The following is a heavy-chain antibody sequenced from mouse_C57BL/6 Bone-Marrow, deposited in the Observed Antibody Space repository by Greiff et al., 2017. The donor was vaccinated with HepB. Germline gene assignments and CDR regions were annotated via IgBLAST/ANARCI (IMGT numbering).Heavy chain of an antibody. CDR3: TTHFITTVVATYYYAMDY. V-gene: IGHV14-4*01. Sequence: VQLQQSGAELVRPGASVKLSCTASGFNIKDDYMHWVKQRPEQGLEWIGWIDPENGDTEYASKFQGKATITADTSSNTAYRPLSSLTSEDTAVYYCTTHFITTVVATYYYAMDYWGQGTSVTVSS. J-gene: IGHJ4*01. CDR2: IDPENGDT. CDR1: GFNIKDDY. D-gene: IGHD1-1*01.